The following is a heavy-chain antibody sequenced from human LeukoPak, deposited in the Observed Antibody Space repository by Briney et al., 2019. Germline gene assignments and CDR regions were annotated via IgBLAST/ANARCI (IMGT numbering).Heavy chain of an antibody. CDR2: IRYDGSKK. J-gene: IGHJ6*03. CDR3: AKDSYHCSGSSCPTYFYYMDV. Sequence: PGGSLRLSCAASGLTSSSYGMHWVRQAPGKGLEWVAFIRYDGSKKYYADSVKGRFTISRDNSKNTLYLQMNSLRAEDTAVYYCAKDSYHCSGSSCPTYFYYMDVWGKGTTVTVSS. V-gene: IGHV3-30*02. CDR1: GLTSSSYG. D-gene: IGHD2-2*01.